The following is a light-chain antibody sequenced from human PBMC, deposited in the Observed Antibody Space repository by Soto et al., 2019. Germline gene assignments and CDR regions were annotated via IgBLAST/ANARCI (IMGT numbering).Light chain of an antibody. Sequence: EIVMTQSPASLSVPPGERATLSCRASRSVRSDLGWYQQKPGQAPRRLLWGVSNRATGIPDRFRGRGSGTNFSLTISRLEPEEFAVDYCQQYGSSPPITFGQGTRREIK. J-gene: IGKJ5*01. CDR2: GVS. V-gene: IGKV3-20*01. CDR3: QQYGSSPPIT. CDR1: RSVRSD.